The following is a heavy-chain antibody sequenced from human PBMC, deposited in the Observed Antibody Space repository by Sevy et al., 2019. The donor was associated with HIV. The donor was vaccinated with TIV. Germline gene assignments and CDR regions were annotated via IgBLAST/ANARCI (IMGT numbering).Heavy chain of an antibody. D-gene: IGHD1-26*01. CDR1: GFTFSSYG. CDR3: ARGTGSGSYLGYYYYYYMDV. CDR2: IWYDGSNK. Sequence: GGSLRLSCAASGFTFSSYGMHWVRQAPGKGLEWVAVIWYDGSNKYYADSVKGRFTISRDNAKNSLFLQMNSLRDEDTAVYYCARGTGSGSYLGYYYYYYMDVWGKGTTVTVSS. J-gene: IGHJ6*03. V-gene: IGHV3-33*01.